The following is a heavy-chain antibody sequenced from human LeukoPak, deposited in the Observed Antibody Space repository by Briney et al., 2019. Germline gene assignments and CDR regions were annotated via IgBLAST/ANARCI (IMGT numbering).Heavy chain of an antibody. D-gene: IGHD3-10*01. V-gene: IGHV4-34*01. Sequence: SETLSLTCAVYGGSFSGYYWSWIRQPPGKGLEWIGEINHSGSTNYNPSLKSRVTISVDTSKNQFSLKLSSVTAADTAVYYCARGRGGYMVRGVVNDYWGLGTLVTVSS. CDR3: ARGRGGYMVRGVVNDY. CDR2: INHSGST. J-gene: IGHJ4*02. CDR1: GGSFSGYY.